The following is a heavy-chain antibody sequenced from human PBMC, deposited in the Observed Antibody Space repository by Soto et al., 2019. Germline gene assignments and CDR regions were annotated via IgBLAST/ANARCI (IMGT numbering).Heavy chain of an antibody. V-gene: IGHV4-59*01. D-gene: IGHD4-4*01. Sequence: QVHLQESGPGLVKPSETLSLTCSVSGRSMSSNYWSWIRQSPDKGLARLGYVFYGGTDYNPFLEGPVAMLEVSSKRPFWRKLTPVAAGGRGGCYCASYRGALYFRSWGQGILVAVSS. CDR2: VFYGGT. CDR1: GRSMSSNY. CDR3: ASYRGALYFRS. J-gene: IGHJ4*02.